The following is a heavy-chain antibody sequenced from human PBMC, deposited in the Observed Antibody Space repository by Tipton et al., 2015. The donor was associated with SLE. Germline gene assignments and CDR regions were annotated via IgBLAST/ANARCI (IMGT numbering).Heavy chain of an antibody. V-gene: IGHV3-21*04. J-gene: IGHJ4*02. CDR3: AKDYCSSTSCYPDY. Sequence: GSLRLSCAASGFTFSSYSMNWVRQAPGKGLEWVSSISSSSSYIYYADSVKGRFTISRDNAKNSLYLQMNSLRAEDTALYYCAKDYCSSTSCYPDYWGQGTLVTVSS. CDR1: GFTFSSYS. CDR2: ISSSSSYI. D-gene: IGHD2-2*01.